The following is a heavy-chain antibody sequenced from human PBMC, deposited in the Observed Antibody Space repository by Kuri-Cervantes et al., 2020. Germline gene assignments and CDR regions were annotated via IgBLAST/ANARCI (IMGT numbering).Heavy chain of an antibody. CDR1: GFTFSSYS. J-gene: IGHJ4*02. Sequence: GGSLRLSCAASGFTFSSYSMNWVRQALGKGLEWVSYISSSSSTIYYADSVKGRFTISRDNAKNSLYLQMNSLRAEDTALYYCARNKYTYGDFVGYWGQGTLVTVSS. D-gene: IGHD4-17*01. V-gene: IGHV3-48*01. CDR2: ISSSSSTI. CDR3: ARNKYTYGDFVGY.